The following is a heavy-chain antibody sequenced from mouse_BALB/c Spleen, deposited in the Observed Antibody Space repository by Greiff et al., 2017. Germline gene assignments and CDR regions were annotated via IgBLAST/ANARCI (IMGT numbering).Heavy chain of an antibody. CDR2: INPGSGGT. D-gene: IGHD3-3*01. CDR1: GYAFTNYL. Sequence: VKLLESGAELVRPGTSVKVSCKASGYAFTNYLIEWVKQRPGQGLEWIGVINPGSGGTNYNEKFKGKATLTADKSSSTAYMQLSSLTSDDSAVYFCARGLGNWYFDVWGAGTTVTVSS. V-gene: IGHV1-54*01. J-gene: IGHJ1*01. CDR3: ARGLGNWYFDV.